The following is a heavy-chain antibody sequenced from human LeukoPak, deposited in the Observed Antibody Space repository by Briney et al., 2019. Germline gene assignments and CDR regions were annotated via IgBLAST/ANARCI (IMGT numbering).Heavy chain of an antibody. J-gene: IGHJ4*02. D-gene: IGHD4-17*01. CDR2: IYWDDDK. V-gene: IGHV2-5*02. CDR1: GFSLSTSGVG. Sequence: SGPTLVKPTQTLTLTCTFSGFSLSTSGVGVGWIRQPPGKALEWLAVIYWDDDKSYSPSLKSRLTITKDTSKNQVVLTMTNMDPVDTATYYCAHADYGDLIVYYFDYWGQGTLVTVSS. CDR3: AHADYGDLIVYYFDY.